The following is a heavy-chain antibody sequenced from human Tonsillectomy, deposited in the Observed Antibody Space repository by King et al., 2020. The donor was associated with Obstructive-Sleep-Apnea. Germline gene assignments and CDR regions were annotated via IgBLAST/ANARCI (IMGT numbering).Heavy chain of an antibody. D-gene: IGHD3-22*01. CDR2: ILSNDEN. CDR3: ARLRYYYDSTGYYSYYFDY. CDR1: GFSLSSGRVG. J-gene: IGHJ4*02. Sequence: VTLKESGPVLVKPTETLTLTCTVSGFSLSSGRVGVTWIRQPPGKALEWLAHILSNDENSYSTSLKSILTISKDTSESQVVLTMTDMDPVDTATYYCARLRYYYDSTGYYSYYFDYWGQGTLVTVSS. V-gene: IGHV2-26*01.